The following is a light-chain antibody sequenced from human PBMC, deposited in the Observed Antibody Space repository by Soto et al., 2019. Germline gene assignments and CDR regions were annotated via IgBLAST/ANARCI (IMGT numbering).Light chain of an antibody. CDR2: DAS. Sequence: EIVLTQSPATLSLSPGERATLSCRASQSVDTNLAWFQQKPGQAPRLLIYDASNRATGIPARFSGSGSRTDFTLTISSREPEDFAVYYCQHRRNWPLITFGQGTRLEIK. CDR1: QSVDTN. CDR3: QHRRNWPLIT. V-gene: IGKV3-11*01. J-gene: IGKJ5*01.